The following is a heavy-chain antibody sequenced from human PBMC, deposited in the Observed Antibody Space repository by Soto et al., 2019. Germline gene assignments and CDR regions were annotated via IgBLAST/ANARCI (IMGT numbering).Heavy chain of an antibody. CDR3: ANTRITSTADTFDP. J-gene: IGHJ5*02. Sequence: QVRLQESGPGLVKPSETLSLTCTVSGGSLSTYYWSWIRQPPGKGLEWIVYMSYSGSSNYNPSLKSRVTMSVDTSKNQVSLKLSSVTAADTAVYYCANTRITSTADTFDPWGQGTLVTVAS. D-gene: IGHD1-20*01. V-gene: IGHV4-59*01. CDR2: MSYSGSS. CDR1: GGSLSTYY.